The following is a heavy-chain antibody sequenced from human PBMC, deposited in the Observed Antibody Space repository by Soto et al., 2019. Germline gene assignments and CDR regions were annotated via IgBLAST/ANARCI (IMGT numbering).Heavy chain of an antibody. J-gene: IGHJ4*02. CDR2: ISPNGGGT. CDR1: GYTFSVNY. Sequence: QVQLVQSGAEMKKPGASVKVSCKASGYTFSVNYIHWVRQAPGQGLEWMGWISPNGGGTKYTEKFQGRVTLTTDTSINTIYMEMSSLTSDDSAVYYCARAGRGGWDYFDNWGQGTLVTVSS. D-gene: IGHD3-10*01. V-gene: IGHV1-2*02. CDR3: ARAGRGGWDYFDN.